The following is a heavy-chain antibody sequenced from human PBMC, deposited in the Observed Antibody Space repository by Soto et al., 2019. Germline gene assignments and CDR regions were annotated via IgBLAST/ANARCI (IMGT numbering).Heavy chain of an antibody. CDR2: ISGSNGNT. CDR1: GYTFTSYG. CDR3: ARVRAAPGSYYFDY. Sequence: QVQLVQSGAEVKKPGASVKVSCKASGYTFTSYGWVRQAPGQGLEWMGWISGSNGNTNYAQKLQGXVXVTTDASTSTAYMELRSLRSDDTAVYYCARVRAAPGSYYFDYWGQGTLVTVSS. D-gene: IGHD6-13*01. V-gene: IGHV1-18*01. J-gene: IGHJ4*02.